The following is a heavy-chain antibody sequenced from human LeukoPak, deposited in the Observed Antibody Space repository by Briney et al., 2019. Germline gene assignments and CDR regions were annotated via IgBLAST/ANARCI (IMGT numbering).Heavy chain of an antibody. V-gene: IGHV3-21*06. CDR1: GFTFSDYS. CDR3: VRERFHGSGAPKFDF. Sequence: GGSLRPSCAASGFTFSDYSMNWVRQTPRKGLEWVSCISGSGSYIYYADSVKDRFTISRDIAKNSLNLQMNSLRAEDTAVYYCVRERFHGSGAPKFDFWGQGNLVTVSS. J-gene: IGHJ4*02. CDR2: ISGSGSYI. D-gene: IGHD3-10*01.